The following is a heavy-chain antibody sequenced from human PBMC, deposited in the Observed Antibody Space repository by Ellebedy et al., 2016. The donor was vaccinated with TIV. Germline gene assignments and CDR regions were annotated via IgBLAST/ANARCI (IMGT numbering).Heavy chain of an antibody. V-gene: IGHV4-39*07. D-gene: IGHD5-12*01. J-gene: IGHJ4*02. Sequence: MPSETLSLTCTVSGDSIISSSYYWGWVRQSPGRGLEWIGTIFYRGSTYYSPSLKSRVTISVDTSKNQFSLKVNSVTAADTAIYYCASHRGFYSGWSFDYWGQGTLITVSS. CDR1: GDSIISSSYY. CDR3: ASHRGFYSGWSFDY. CDR2: IFYRGST.